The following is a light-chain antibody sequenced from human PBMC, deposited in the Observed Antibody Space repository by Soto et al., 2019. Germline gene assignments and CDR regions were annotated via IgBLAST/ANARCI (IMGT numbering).Light chain of an antibody. Sequence: DIVLTQSPGTLSLSQGERATLSCRASQSVSSSYLAWYQQKPGQAPRLLIFGTSSRATGIPDRFSGSGSGTDFTLSISRLEPEDFAVYYCQQRSNWPPITFGQGTRLEIK. CDR2: GTS. CDR1: QSVSSSY. V-gene: IGKV3D-20*02. J-gene: IGKJ5*01. CDR3: QQRSNWPPIT.